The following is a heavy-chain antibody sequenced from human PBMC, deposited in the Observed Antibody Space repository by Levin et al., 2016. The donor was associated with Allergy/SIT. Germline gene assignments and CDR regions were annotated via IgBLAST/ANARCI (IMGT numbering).Heavy chain of an antibody. CDR3: ARDLEGAAGTHYYYYCGMDV. V-gene: IGHV1-2*04. J-gene: IGHJ6*02. Sequence: WVRQAPGQGLEWMGWINPNSGGTNYAQKFQGWVTMTRDTSISTAYMELSRLRSDDTAVYYCARDLEGAAGTHYYYYCGMDVWGQGTTVTVSS. CDR2: INPNSGGT. D-gene: IGHD6-13*01.